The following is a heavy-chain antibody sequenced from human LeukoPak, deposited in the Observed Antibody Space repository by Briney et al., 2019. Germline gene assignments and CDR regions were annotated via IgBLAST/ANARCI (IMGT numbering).Heavy chain of an antibody. V-gene: IGHV4-39*07. J-gene: IGHJ4*02. Sequence: WIRQPPGKGLEWIGSIYYSGSTYYNPSLKSRVTISVDTSKNQFSLKLSSVTAADTAVYYCATPIGEDFDYWGQGTLVTVSS. CDR2: IYYSGST. CDR3: ATPIGEDFDY. D-gene: IGHD3-10*01.